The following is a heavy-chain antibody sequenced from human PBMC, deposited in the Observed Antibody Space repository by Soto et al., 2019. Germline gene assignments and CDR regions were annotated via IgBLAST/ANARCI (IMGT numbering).Heavy chain of an antibody. CDR3: ARIGSRIAVAGTGDYFDY. CDR1: GYSFTSYW. V-gene: IGHV5-51*01. Sequence: GESLKISCKGSGYSFTSYWIGWVRQMPGKGLEWMGIIYPGDSDTRYSPSFQGQVTISADKSISTAYLQWSGLKASDTAMYYCARIGSRIAVAGTGDYFDYWGQGTLVTVSS. CDR2: IYPGDSDT. J-gene: IGHJ4*02. D-gene: IGHD6-19*01.